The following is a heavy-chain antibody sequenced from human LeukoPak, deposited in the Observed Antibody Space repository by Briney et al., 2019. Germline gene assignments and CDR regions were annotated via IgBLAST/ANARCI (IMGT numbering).Heavy chain of an antibody. CDR3: ATCSSSWYNYYYMDV. V-gene: IGHV1-24*01. D-gene: IGHD6-13*01. J-gene: IGHJ6*03. CDR2: FDPEDGET. CDR1: GYTLTELS. Sequence: ASVKVSCKVSGYTLTELSTHWVRQAPGKGLEWMGGFDPEDGETIYAQKFQGRVTMTEDTSTDTAYMELSSLRSEDTAVYYCATCSSSWYNYYYMDVWGKGTTVTVSS.